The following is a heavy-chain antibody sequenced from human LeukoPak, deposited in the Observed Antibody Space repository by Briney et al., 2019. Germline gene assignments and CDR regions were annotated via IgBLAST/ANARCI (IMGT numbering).Heavy chain of an antibody. CDR2: IYHSGST. CDR3: ARITIFGVVIDY. CDR1: GYSISSGYY. J-gene: IGHJ4*02. V-gene: IGHV4-38-2*01. Sequence: SETLSLTCAVSGYSISSGYYWGWIRQPPGKGLEWIGSIYHSGSTYYNPSLKSRVTISVDTSKNQFSLKLSSVTAADTAVYYCARITIFGVVIDYWGQGTLVTVS. D-gene: IGHD3-3*01.